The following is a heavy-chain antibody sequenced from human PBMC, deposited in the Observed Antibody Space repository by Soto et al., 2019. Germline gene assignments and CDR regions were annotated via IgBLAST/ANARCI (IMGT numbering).Heavy chain of an antibody. J-gene: IGHJ4*02. CDR3: AKDGYTYGSADF. CDR2: INPSSSHI. D-gene: IGHD5-18*01. CDR1: GFTFSAYH. V-gene: IGHV3-21*01. Sequence: EVQLVESGGGLVMPGGSLRLSCAASGFTFSAYHMNWVRQAPGKGLEWVSSINPSSSHIYYADSVRGRFTISRDDSKNTLYLQMNSLRAEDTAVYYCAKDGYTYGSADFWGQGTLVTVSS.